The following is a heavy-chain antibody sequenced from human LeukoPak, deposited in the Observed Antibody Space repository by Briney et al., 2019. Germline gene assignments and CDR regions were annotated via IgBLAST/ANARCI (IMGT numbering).Heavy chain of an antibody. CDR3: ARVRTMIVVV. J-gene: IGHJ4*02. CDR2: IYYSGST. D-gene: IGHD3-22*01. Sequence: SETLSLTCTVSGGSISSGGYSWSWIRQHPGKGLEWIGYIYYSGSTYYNPSLKSRVTISVDTSKNQFSLKLSSVTAADTAVYYCARVRTMIVVVWGQGTLVTVSS. V-gene: IGHV4-31*03. CDR1: GGSISSGGYS.